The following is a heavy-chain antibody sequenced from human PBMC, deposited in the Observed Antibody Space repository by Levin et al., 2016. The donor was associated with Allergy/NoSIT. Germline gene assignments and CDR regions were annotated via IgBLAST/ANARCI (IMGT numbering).Heavy chain of an antibody. CDR2: VYSSGNT. V-gene: IGHV4-59*08. CDR3: ARSFVGNSFDY. J-gene: IGHJ4*02. CDR1: GGSFSGHY. Sequence: GSLRLSCTISGGSFSGHYWGWVRQPPGKGLEWIGYVYSSGNTNYNPSLKSRISISLDTSKSQLSLMLSSVTASDTAVYFCARSFVGNSFDYWGPGTLATVSS. D-gene: IGHD6-6*01.